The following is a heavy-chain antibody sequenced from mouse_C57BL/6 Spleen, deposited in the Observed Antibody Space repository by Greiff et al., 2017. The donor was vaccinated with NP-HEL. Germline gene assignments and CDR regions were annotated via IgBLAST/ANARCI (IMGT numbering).Heavy chain of an antibody. D-gene: IGHD3-1*01. V-gene: IGHV1-18*01. Sequence: VQLKQSGPELVKPGASVKIPCKASGYTFTDYNMDWVKQSPGKSLEWIGDINPNNGGTIYNQKFKGKATLTVDKSSSTAYMELRSLTSEDTAVYYCARRGYDEDFDYWGQGTTLTVSS. CDR3: ARRGYDEDFDY. CDR1: GYTFTDYN. CDR2: INPNNGGT. J-gene: IGHJ2*01.